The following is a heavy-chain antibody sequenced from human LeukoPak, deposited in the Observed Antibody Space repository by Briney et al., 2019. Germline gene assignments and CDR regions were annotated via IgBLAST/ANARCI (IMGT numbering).Heavy chain of an antibody. D-gene: IGHD2-15*01. J-gene: IGHJ4*02. CDR1: GFTFSNYG. CDR3: ARDPSASRWYFDY. Sequence: GRSLRLSCAASGFTFSNYGMHWVRQAPGKGLEWVAVIWYDGSNKYYADSVKGRFTISRDDSKNTLYLQMNSLRAEDTAVYYCARDPSASRWYFDYWGQGTLVTVSS. V-gene: IGHV3-33*08. CDR2: IWYDGSNK.